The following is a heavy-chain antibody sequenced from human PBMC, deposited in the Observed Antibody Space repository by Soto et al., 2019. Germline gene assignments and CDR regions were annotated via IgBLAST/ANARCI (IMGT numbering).Heavy chain of an antibody. Sequence: GGSLRLSCAASGFTFSSYWMSWVRQAPGKGLEWVANIKQDGSEKYYVDSVKGRFTISRDNAKNSLYLQMNSLRAEDTAVYYSARKVTGSTYYYYYMDVWGKGTTVTVSS. CDR2: IKQDGSEK. CDR3: ARKVTGSTYYYYYMDV. V-gene: IGHV3-7*01. J-gene: IGHJ6*03. CDR1: GFTFSSYW. D-gene: IGHD1-7*01.